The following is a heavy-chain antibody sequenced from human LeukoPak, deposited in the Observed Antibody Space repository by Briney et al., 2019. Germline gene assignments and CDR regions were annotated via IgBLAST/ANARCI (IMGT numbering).Heavy chain of an antibody. D-gene: IGHD2-15*01. J-gene: IGHJ5*02. V-gene: IGHV3-74*01. Sequence: TGGSLRLSCADSGFTFSRYWKHWVRQTPGKGLVWVSCIGADGSVTRYADSVKGRFTISRDNTKSTLYLQMHSLRAEDTAVYYCATAGGDGSRMGFDPWGQGTLVTVSS. CDR2: IGADGSVT. CDR3: ATAGGDGSRMGFDP. CDR1: GFTFSRYW.